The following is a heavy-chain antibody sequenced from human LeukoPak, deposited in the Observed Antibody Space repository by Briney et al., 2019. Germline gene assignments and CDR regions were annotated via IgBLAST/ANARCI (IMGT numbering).Heavy chain of an antibody. V-gene: IGHV5-51*01. CDR1: GYSFTSYW. J-gene: IGHJ4*02. CDR2: IYPGDSDT. CDR3: ARLNDFWSGYSAYYFDY. Sequence: GESLKISCKGSGYSFTSYWIGWVRQMPGKGLEWMGIIYPGDSDTRYSPSFQGRVTISADKSISTAYLQWSSLKASDTAMYYCARLNDFWSGYSAYYFDYWGQGTLVTVSS. D-gene: IGHD3-3*01.